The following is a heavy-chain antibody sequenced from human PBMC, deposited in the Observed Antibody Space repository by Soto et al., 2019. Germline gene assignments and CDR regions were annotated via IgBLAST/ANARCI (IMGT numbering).Heavy chain of an antibody. J-gene: IGHJ6*02. CDR1: GGTFSSYA. Sequence: QVQLVQSGAEVKKPGSSVKVSCKASGGTFSSYAISWVRQAPGQGLEWMGGIIPIFGTANYSQKFQGRVTITADESTSKAYMELSSLRSEDTAVYYCARGDGYSSSWFGSYGMDVWGQGTTVTVSS. D-gene: IGHD6-13*01. CDR3: ARGDGYSSSWFGSYGMDV. CDR2: IIPIFGTA. V-gene: IGHV1-69*01.